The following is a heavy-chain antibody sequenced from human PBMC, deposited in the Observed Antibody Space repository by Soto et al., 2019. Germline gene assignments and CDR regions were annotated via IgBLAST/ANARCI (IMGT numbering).Heavy chain of an antibody. CDR3: ARLVACSGGSCRFDP. D-gene: IGHD2-15*01. J-gene: IGHJ5*02. Sequence: PSETLSLTCTFSGWSISSSSYYWAWIRQPPGKGLEWIGSINYSGTTYYIASLKSRVTISIDTSKNQFSLRLNSVTAADTAVYYCARLVACSGGSCRFDPWGQGTLVTVSS. V-gene: IGHV4-39*01. CDR2: INYSGTT. CDR1: GWSISSSSYY.